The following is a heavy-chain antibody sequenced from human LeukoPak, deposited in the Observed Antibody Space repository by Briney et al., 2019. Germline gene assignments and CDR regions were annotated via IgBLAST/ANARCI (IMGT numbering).Heavy chain of an antibody. J-gene: IGHJ4*02. Sequence: GGSLRLSCAASGFTFSNAWMSWVRQAPGRGLEWVGRIKSKTDGGTTDYAAPVKGRFTISRDDSKNTLYLQMNSLKTEDTAVYYCTTDWYYYDSSGYLHLFAPLDYWGQGTLVTVSS. D-gene: IGHD3-22*01. V-gene: IGHV3-15*01. CDR3: TTDWYYYDSSGYLHLFAPLDY. CDR1: GFTFSNAW. CDR2: IKSKTDGGTT.